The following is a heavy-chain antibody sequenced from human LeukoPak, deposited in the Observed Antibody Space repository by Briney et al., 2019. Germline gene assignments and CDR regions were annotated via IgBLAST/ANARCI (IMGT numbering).Heavy chain of an antibody. CDR1: GGTFSSYA. CDR2: IIPIFGTA. V-gene: IGHV1-69*06. J-gene: IGHJ4*02. D-gene: IGHD1-26*01. CDR3: ARVGAITTNFDY. Sequence: SVKVSCKASGGTFSSYAISWVRQAPGQGLEWMGGIIPIFGTANYAQKFQGRVTITADKSTSTAYMELSSLRSGDTAVYYCARVGAITTNFDYWGQGTLVTVSS.